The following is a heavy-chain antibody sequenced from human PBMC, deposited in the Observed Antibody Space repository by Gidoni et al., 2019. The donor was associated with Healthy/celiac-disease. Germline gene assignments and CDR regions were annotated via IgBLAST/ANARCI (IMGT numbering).Heavy chain of an antibody. CDR1: VFTFSRSA. D-gene: IGHD2-2*01. V-gene: IGHV3-64D*06. J-gene: IGHJ4*02. Sequence: EVQLVESGGGLVQPAGSLRLSCSASVFTFSRSAMHWVRQAPGKGLEYVSAIRSLGGSKYYADSVKGRFIICRDNSQNTLYLQMSSLRAEDTAVYYCVKDRIVRMADYYFDQWGQGTLVTVSS. CDR3: VKDRIVRMADYYFDQ. CDR2: IRSLGGSK.